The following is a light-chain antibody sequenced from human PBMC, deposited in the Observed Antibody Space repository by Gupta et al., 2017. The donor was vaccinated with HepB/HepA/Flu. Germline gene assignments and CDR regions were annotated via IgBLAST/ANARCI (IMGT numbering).Light chain of an antibody. Sequence: DIQMTQSPSTLSASVGDRVTITCRASQSISSWLAWYQQKPGKAPKFLIYKASNLESGVPSRFSGSGSGTAFTLTISGLQPDDFAIYYCQQYLTFPLTFGGGTKVEIK. CDR3: QQYLTFPLT. V-gene: IGKV1-5*03. CDR2: KAS. J-gene: IGKJ4*01. CDR1: QSISSW.